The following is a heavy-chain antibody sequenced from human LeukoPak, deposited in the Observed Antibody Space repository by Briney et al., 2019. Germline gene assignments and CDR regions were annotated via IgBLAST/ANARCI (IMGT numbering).Heavy chain of an antibody. CDR2: INPSGGAT. Sequence: ASVKVSCKASGYTFTGYYMHWVRQAPGQGLEWMGIINPSGGATTYAQKFQGRVTLTRDMSTSTVYMELSSLRSEDTAVYYCARLEPSLRGSTFDYWGQGTLVTVSS. V-gene: IGHV1-46*01. CDR3: ARLEPSLRGSTFDY. CDR1: GYTFTGYY. D-gene: IGHD5/OR15-5a*01. J-gene: IGHJ4*02.